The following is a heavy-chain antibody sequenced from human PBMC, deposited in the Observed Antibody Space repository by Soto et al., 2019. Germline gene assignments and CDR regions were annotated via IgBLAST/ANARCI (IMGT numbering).Heavy chain of an antibody. J-gene: IGHJ6*02. CDR2: ISYDGSNK. Sequence: PGGSLRLSCAASEFTFSSYGMHWVRQAPGKGLEWVAVISYDGSNKYYADSVKGRFTISRDNSKNTLYLQMNSLRAEDTAVYYCAKDLLWFGELSRYGMDVWGQGTTVTVSS. V-gene: IGHV3-30*18. CDR1: EFTFSSYG. CDR3: AKDLLWFGELSRYGMDV. D-gene: IGHD3-10*01.